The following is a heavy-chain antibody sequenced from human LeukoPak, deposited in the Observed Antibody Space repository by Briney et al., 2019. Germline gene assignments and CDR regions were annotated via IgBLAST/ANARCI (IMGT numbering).Heavy chain of an antibody. Sequence: SETLSLTCTVSGGSISSSNYYWGWIRQPPGKGLEWIGTIYYNGSTSYNPSLKSRVTISADTSKIQFSLKLTSVTAADTAVYFCARLAGYYGSGSYWRVDPWGQGTLVTVSS. J-gene: IGHJ5*02. V-gene: IGHV4-39*01. CDR2: IYYNGST. CDR1: GGSISSSNYY. D-gene: IGHD3-10*01. CDR3: ARLAGYYGSGSYWRVDP.